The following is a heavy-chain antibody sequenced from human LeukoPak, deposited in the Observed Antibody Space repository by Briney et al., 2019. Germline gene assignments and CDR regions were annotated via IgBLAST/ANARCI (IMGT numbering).Heavy chain of an antibody. Sequence: ASVKVSCKASGYTFTSYGISWVRQAPGQGLEWMGWISAYNGNTNYAQKLQGRVTMTTDTSTSTAYMELRSLRSGDTAVYYCASGPMIVDAFDIWGQGTMVTVSS. J-gene: IGHJ3*02. CDR2: ISAYNGNT. D-gene: IGHD3-22*01. CDR3: ASGPMIVDAFDI. V-gene: IGHV1-18*01. CDR1: GYTFTSYG.